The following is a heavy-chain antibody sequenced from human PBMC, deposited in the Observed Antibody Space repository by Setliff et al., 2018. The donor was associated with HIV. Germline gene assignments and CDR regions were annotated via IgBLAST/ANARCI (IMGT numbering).Heavy chain of an antibody. J-gene: IGHJ4*02. CDR2: ITPISGTA. CDR1: GGTFSSYG. D-gene: IGHD3-22*01. Sequence: SVKVSCKASGGTFSSYGISWVRQAPGQGLEWMGGITPISGTANYAQKFKGRVTITADKTTSTVHMELSSLRSEDTAVYYCARGRHFDSSGTSNYWGQGTLVTVSS. V-gene: IGHV1-69*06. CDR3: ARGRHFDSSGTSNY.